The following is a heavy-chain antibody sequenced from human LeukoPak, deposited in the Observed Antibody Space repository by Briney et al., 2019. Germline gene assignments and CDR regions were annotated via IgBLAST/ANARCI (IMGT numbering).Heavy chain of an antibody. CDR3: ARGGWYNYYYFDY. Sequence: GGSLRLSCAASGXTFXSYAXXWXXXVXGXGLXWVXXISGSSDTTYYADSVKGRFIISRDNSKNTLYLQMNSLRAEDTAVYYCARGGWYNYYYFDYWGQGTLVTVSS. V-gene: IGHV3-23*01. D-gene: IGHD6-19*01. CDR2: ISGSSDTT. CDR1: GXTFXSYA. J-gene: IGHJ4*02.